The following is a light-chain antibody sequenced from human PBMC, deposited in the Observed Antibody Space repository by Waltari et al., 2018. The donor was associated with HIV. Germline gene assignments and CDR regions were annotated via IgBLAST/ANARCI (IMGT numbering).Light chain of an antibody. J-gene: IGLJ3*02. CDR2: DNT. Sequence: QSVLTQPPSVSAAPGQKVTISCSGSNSNIGNDYVSWYQQLPSTAPQRLIYDNTKRPSWFPDGFSGSKSCTSSSLCITGLLAGDEAYYYCGTGDSSLSAVVFGGGTKLTVL. CDR3: GTGDSSLSAVV. CDR1: NSNIGNDY. V-gene: IGLV1-51*01.